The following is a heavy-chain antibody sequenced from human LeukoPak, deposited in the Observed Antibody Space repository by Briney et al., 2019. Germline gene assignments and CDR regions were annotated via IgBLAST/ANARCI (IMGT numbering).Heavy chain of an antibody. Sequence: GGSLRLSCAASGFDLSTYEMNWVRQAPGKGLEWIADITISGQTKNYADSVKGRFSISRDNARTSLYLQMHSLRVEDTGVYYCARGDPHADLWGQGTLVTVSS. J-gene: IGHJ5*02. CDR2: ITISGQTK. CDR1: GFDLSTYE. V-gene: IGHV3-48*03. D-gene: IGHD5-24*01. CDR3: ARGDPHADL.